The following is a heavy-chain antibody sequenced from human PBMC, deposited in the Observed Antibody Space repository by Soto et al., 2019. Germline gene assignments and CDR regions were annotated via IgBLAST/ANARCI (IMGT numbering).Heavy chain of an antibody. D-gene: IGHD2-15*01. V-gene: IGHV3-72*01. CDR3: IGEGYCSGGSCYSTHFDY. CDR2: IRNKANSYTI. Sequence: EVQLVESGGGLVQPGGSLRLSCAASGFTFSDHYMDWVRQAPGKGLEWVGRIRNKANSYTIEYAASVKGRFTISRDDSKNSLYLHMNSLKTEDTALYYCIGEGYCSGGSCYSTHFDYWGQGTLVTVSS. CDR1: GFTFSDHY. J-gene: IGHJ4*02.